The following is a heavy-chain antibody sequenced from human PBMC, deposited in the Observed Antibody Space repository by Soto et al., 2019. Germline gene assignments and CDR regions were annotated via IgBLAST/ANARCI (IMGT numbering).Heavy chain of an antibody. Sequence: GGSLRLSCSASGFTFSSYAMHWVRQAPGKGLEYVSSISTNGGSTHYADSVKGRFTISRDNSKNTLYLQLSSLRPEDTAVYYCARIAYCGGDCYSGGYYFDYWGQGTLVTVSS. CDR2: ISTNGGST. J-gene: IGHJ4*02. V-gene: IGHV3-64*04. CDR3: ARIAYCGGDCYSGGYYFDY. CDR1: GFTFSSYA. D-gene: IGHD2-21*02.